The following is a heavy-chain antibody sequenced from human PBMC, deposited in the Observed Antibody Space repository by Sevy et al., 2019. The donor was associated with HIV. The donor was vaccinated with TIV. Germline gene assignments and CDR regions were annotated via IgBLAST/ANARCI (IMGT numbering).Heavy chain of an antibody. J-gene: IGHJ5*02. V-gene: IGHV2-5*02. CDR3: AHRPDNYDILTGYFPNWFDP. CDR1: GFSLTTSGVG. Sequence: GPTLVNPTQTLTLTCTFSGFSLTTSGVGVGWIRQPPGKALEWLALIYWDDDKRYSPSLKSRLTITKDTSKNQVVLTMTNMDPVDTATYYCAHRPDNYDILTGYFPNWFDPWGQGTLVTVSS. D-gene: IGHD3-9*01. CDR2: IYWDDDK.